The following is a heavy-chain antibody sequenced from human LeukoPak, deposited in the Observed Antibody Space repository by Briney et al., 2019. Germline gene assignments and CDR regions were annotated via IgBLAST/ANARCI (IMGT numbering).Heavy chain of an antibody. V-gene: IGHV4-39*02. Sequence: SETLSLTCTVSGASISSGLFYSGSVRQTPGKGRVWVGTIYYSEYDRSTKYHPSLKSRVTITVDASKTHFSLRLTSVTAADTALYYCARRPRNNSGYAAHFDFWGQGILVTV. J-gene: IGHJ4*02. D-gene: IGHD6-25*01. CDR3: ARRPRNNSGYAAHFDF. CDR2: IYYSEYDRST. CDR1: GASISSGLFY.